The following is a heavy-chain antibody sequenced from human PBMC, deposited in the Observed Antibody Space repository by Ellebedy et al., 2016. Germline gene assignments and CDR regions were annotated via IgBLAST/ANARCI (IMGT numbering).Heavy chain of an antibody. V-gene: IGHV3-53*01. CDR1: GFSVSYND. Sequence: GESLKISXAASGFSVSYNDMFWVRQAPGKGLEWVSLIYTTGATYYADSVKGRFTISRDNSKKTLFLQMTSLGAEDTAVYYCVTRHNGAFDIWGQGTMVTVSS. J-gene: IGHJ3*02. CDR2: IYTTGAT. CDR3: VTRHNGAFDI. D-gene: IGHD1-1*01.